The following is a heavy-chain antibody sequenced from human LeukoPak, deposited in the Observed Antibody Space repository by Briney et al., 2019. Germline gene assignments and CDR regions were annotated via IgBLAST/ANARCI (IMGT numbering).Heavy chain of an antibody. CDR1: SGSISSYY. CDR2: IYYSGST. J-gene: IGHJ4*02. Sequence: SDTLSLTCTVSSGSISSYYWSWIRQPPGKGLEWIGYIYYSGSTNYNPSLKSRVAISVDTSKNQFSLKLSSVTAADTAVYYCAREGAHIREAPDYWGQGTLVTVSS. D-gene: IGHD3-16*01. CDR3: AREGAHIREAPDY. V-gene: IGHV4-59*01.